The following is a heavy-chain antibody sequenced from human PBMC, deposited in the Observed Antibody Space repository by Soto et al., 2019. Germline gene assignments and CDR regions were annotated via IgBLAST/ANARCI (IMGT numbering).Heavy chain of an antibody. CDR2: IYYSGST. CDR1: GGSFSGYY. J-gene: IGHJ4*02. V-gene: IGHV4-34*09. D-gene: IGHD3-22*01. CDR3: ATGDYYDKMDY. Sequence: SETLSLTCGVYGGSFSGYYWSWIRQPPGKGLEWIGYIYYSGSTYNTPSLKSRVTISVDTSKNQFSLKLSSVTAADTAVYYCATGDYYDKMDYWGQGTLVTVSS.